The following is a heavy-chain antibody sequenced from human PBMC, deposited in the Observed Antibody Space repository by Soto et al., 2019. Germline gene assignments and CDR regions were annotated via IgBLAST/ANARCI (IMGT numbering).Heavy chain of an antibody. Sequence: GGSLRLSCTTSGFTFSNYGLHWVRQAPGKGLEWVALIWFDGSKRNYADSVKGRFTISRDDYRNTLYLQMNSLRVEDTAMYFWARDHSHGSLEFDKWGQGTLVTVSS. J-gene: IGHJ4*02. CDR3: ARDHSHGSLEFDK. CDR1: GFTFSNYG. V-gene: IGHV3-33*01. CDR2: IWFDGSKR. D-gene: IGHD3-10*01.